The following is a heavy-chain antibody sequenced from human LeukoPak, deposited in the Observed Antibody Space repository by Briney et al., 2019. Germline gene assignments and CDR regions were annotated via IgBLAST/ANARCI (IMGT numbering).Heavy chain of an antibody. Sequence: SETLSLTCAVSTDSFSSHYWTWIRQPPGKGLEWIGSISYIGSTNYNPSLKSRVTISIDTSKNQFSLKLSSVTAADTAVYYCARDIVTVTKGFDIWGQGTMVSVSS. CDR1: TDSFSSHY. D-gene: IGHD4-17*01. CDR3: ARDIVTVTKGFDI. CDR2: ISYIGST. J-gene: IGHJ3*02. V-gene: IGHV4-59*11.